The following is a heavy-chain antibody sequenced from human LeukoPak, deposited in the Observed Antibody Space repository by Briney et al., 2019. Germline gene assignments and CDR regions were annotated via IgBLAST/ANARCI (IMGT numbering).Heavy chain of an antibody. J-gene: IGHJ4*02. CDR3: SRGSIVVGLDARPFDY. D-gene: IGHD2-2*01. CDR2: INHRGST. CDR1: GGYFSDHY. Sequence: SETLSLTCAVYGGYFSDHYWSWIRQPPGEGLEWIGEINHRGSTNYNPSLKSRVTISVDTSKSQFSLKVNSVTAADTAVYFCSRGSIVVGLDARPFDYWGQGTLVAVSS. V-gene: IGHV4-34*01.